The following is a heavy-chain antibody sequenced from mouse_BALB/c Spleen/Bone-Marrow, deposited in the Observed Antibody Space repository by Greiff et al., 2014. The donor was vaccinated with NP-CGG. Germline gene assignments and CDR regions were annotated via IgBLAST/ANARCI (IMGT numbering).Heavy chain of an antibody. D-gene: IGHD1-1*01. CDR3: ARSAYYGSSYGAMDY. V-gene: IGHV1-82*01. CDR1: GYAFGSSW. J-gene: IGHJ4*01. Sequence: VKLQESGPELVKPGASVKISCTGSGYAFGSSWMNWVKQRPGQGLEWIGRIYPGDGDTNSNGRFKGKATLTADRSSNTAYMQLSSLTSVDSAVYFCARSAYYGSSYGAMDYWGQGTSVTVSS. CDR2: IYPGDGDT.